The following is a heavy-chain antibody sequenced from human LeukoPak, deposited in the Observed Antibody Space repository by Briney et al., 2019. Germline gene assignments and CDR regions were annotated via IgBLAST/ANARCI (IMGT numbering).Heavy chain of an antibody. D-gene: IGHD6-13*01. CDR1: GFTFRSHA. Sequence: PGGSLRLSCVGSGFTFRSHAMSWVRQAPGKGLEWVSVIYSGGSTYYADSVKGRFTISRDNSKNTLYLQMNSLRAEDTAVYYCARVLDWGQGTLVTVSS. CDR2: IYSGGST. V-gene: IGHV3-53*01. CDR3: ARVLD. J-gene: IGHJ4*02.